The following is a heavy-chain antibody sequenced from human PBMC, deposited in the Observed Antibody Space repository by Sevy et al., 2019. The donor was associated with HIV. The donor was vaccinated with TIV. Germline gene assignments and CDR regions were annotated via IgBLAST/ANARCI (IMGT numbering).Heavy chain of an antibody. Sequence: SETLSLTCTVSGGSISSYYWSWIRQPPGKGLEWIGYIYYSGSTNYNPSLKSRVTISVDTSKNQFSLKLTSVTAADTAVYYCARPYSNYYYAMDVWGQGTTVTVSS. D-gene: IGHD1-26*01. CDR2: IYYSGST. J-gene: IGHJ6*02. CDR3: ARPYSNYYYAMDV. V-gene: IGHV4-59*01. CDR1: GGSISSYY.